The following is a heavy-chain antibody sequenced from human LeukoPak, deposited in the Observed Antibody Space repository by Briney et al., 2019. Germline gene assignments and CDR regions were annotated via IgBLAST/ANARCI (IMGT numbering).Heavy chain of an antibody. CDR3: ATDRASAVTTFFDY. J-gene: IGHJ4*02. CDR2: IWYDGSNK. CDR1: GFTFSSYG. Sequence: GGSLRLSCAASGFTFSSYGMHWVRQDPGKGLEWVAVIWYDGSNKYYTDSVKGRFTISRDNSKNTLYLQMNSLRAEDTAVYYCATDRASAVTTFFDYWGQGTLVTVSS. D-gene: IGHD4-17*01. V-gene: IGHV3-33*01.